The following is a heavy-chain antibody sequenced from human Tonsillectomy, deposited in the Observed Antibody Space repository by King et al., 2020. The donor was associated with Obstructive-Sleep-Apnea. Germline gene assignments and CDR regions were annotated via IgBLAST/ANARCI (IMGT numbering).Heavy chain of an antibody. J-gene: IGHJ4*02. CDR2: ISYDGSNK. CDR1: GFTFSRYT. D-gene: IGHD3-3*01. CDR3: AREDGEWLCHVVDY. Sequence: VQLVESGGGVVQPGRSLRLSCVASGFTFSRYTMHWVRQAPGKGLEWVAVISYDGSNKYYADSVKGRFTISRDNSKNTLYVQMNSLRAEDTAVYYCAREDGEWLCHVVDYWGQGTLVTVSS. V-gene: IGHV3-30-3*01.